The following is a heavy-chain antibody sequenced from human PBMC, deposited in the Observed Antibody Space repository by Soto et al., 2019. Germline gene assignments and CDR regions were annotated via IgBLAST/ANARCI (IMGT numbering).Heavy chain of an antibody. D-gene: IGHD3-22*01. Sequence: QVQLVETGGGVIQPGRSLRLSCAASGFTFNDYALHWVRQAPGKGLEWVAVISYDGGKKYYADSVKGRFTISRDNSKNTVYLQMNSLRVEDTAVYYCARDTYLDSSGPTYYYYYGIDVWGQGTTVTVSS. CDR2: ISYDGGKK. J-gene: IGHJ6*02. CDR3: ARDTYLDSSGPTYYYYYGIDV. CDR1: GFTFNDYA. V-gene: IGHV3-30-3*01.